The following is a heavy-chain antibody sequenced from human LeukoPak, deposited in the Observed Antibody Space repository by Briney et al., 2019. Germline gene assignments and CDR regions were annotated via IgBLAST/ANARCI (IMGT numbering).Heavy chain of an antibody. V-gene: IGHV3-53*01. Sequence: GGSLRLSCAASGFTFRNYGMHWVRQAPGKGLEWVSVFYVGGATYYADSVKGRFTISRDNSENTLYLQMKSLRAEDTAVYYCARGDGYNFLDYWGQGTLVTVSS. D-gene: IGHD5-24*01. CDR3: ARGDGYNFLDY. J-gene: IGHJ4*02. CDR2: FYVGGAT. CDR1: GFTFRNYG.